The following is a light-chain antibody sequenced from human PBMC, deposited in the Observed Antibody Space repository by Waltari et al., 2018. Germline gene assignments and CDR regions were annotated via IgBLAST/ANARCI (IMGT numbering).Light chain of an antibody. CDR3: QHVVT. CDR2: VAS. V-gene: IGKV1-39*01. Sequence: DIQMTQSPSSLSASVGDRLTITCRASQNIGNYENWYQQKPGKAPKLLVYVASSLQSGVPSRFSGSGSGTDFALTISSLQPEDFATYYCQHVVTFGPGTRVDIK. CDR1: QNIGNY. J-gene: IGKJ3*01.